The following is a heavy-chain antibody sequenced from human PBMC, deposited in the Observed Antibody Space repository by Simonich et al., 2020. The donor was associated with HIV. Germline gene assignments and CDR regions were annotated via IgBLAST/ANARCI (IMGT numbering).Heavy chain of an antibody. D-gene: IGHD5-12*01. CDR2: IDDSGSP. V-gene: IGHV4-34*01. CDR1: GGSSSGYY. Sequence: QVQLQQWGAGLLKPSETLSLTCAVYGGSSSGYYWSWIRQPPGKGLEWIGDIDDSGSPNDSPSLKSRVTRPLDTSKNPFSLKLSSVTAADTAVYYCARHSGYADAFDIWGQGTMITVSS. J-gene: IGHJ3*02. CDR3: ARHSGYADAFDI.